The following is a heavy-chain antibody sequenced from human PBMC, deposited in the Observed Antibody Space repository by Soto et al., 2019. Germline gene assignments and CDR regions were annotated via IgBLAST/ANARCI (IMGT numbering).Heavy chain of an antibody. CDR3: ASPYGSGSSLYGMDV. CDR2: IIPIFGTA. V-gene: IGHV1-69*13. CDR1: GGTFSSYA. Sequence: GASVKVSCKASGGTFSSYAISWVRQAPGQGLEWMGGIIPIFGTANYAQKFQGRVTITADESTSTAYMELSSLRSEDTAVYYCASPYGSGSSLYGMDVWGQGTTVTVSS. J-gene: IGHJ6*02. D-gene: IGHD3-10*01.